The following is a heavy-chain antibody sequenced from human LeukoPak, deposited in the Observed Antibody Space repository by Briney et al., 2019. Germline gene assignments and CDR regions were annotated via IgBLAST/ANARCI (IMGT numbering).Heavy chain of an antibody. CDR1: GFTFSDYY. D-gene: IGHD3-22*01. CDR3: ATQGVRYYYDSSGYYRY. J-gene: IGHJ4*02. CDR2: ISSSGSTI. V-gene: IGHV3-11*01. Sequence: GGSLRLSCAASGFTFSDYYMSWIRQAPGKGLEWVSYISSSGSTIYYADSVKGRFTISRDNAKNSLYLQMNSLRAEDTALYYCATQGVRYYYDSSGYYRYWGQGTLVTVSS.